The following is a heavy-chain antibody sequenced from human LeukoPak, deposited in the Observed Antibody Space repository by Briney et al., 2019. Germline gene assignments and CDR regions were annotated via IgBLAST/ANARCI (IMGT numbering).Heavy chain of an antibody. J-gene: IGHJ4*02. CDR3: TTDPRPDDYVWGSYRPPGY. CDR1: GMKFSDAW. Sequence: GESLRLSCAASGMKFSDAWMSWVRQAPGKGLEWVGRIKSKTDGGTTDYAAPVKGRFTISRDDSKNTLYLQMNSLKTEDTAVYYCTTDPRPDDYVWGSYRPPGYWGQGTLVTVSS. V-gene: IGHV3-15*01. CDR2: IKSKTDGGTT. D-gene: IGHD3-16*02.